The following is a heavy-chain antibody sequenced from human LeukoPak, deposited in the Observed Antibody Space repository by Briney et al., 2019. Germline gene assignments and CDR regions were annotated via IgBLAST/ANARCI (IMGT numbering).Heavy chain of an antibody. CDR2: ISGSGGST. Sequence: GGSLRLYCVASGFTFSSYAMSWVRQAPGKGLEWVSGISGSGGSTYYADSVKGRFTISRDNSKNTLYLQLNSLRAEDTAVYYCAKHFPFFDYWGQGTLVTVSS. V-gene: IGHV3-23*01. CDR1: GFTFSSYA. J-gene: IGHJ4*02. CDR3: AKHFPFFDY.